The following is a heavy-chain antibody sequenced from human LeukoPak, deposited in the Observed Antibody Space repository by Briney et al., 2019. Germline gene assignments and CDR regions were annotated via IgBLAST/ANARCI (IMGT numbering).Heavy chain of an antibody. D-gene: IGHD6-13*01. CDR3: AVYDTEQQLGGTYYYYGMDV. Sequence: GASLQISCKGSGFSFTSYWIGWVRQLPGKGLEWMGIIYPGDSDTRYSPSFQGQVTISADKSISTAYLQWSSLKASGTAMYYCAVYDTEQQLGGTYYYYGMDVWGQGTTVTVSS. V-gene: IGHV5-51*01. J-gene: IGHJ6*02. CDR2: IYPGDSDT. CDR1: GFSFTSYW.